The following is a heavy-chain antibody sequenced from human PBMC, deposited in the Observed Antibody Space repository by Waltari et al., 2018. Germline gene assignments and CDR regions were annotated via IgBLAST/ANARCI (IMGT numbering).Heavy chain of an antibody. CDR3: AKAAGYYGSGSYPVDY. V-gene: IGHV3-30*18. Sequence: QVQLVESGGGVVQPGRSLRLSCAASGFTFSSYGMHWVRQAPGKGLEWVAGIWYDGSNKYYADSVKGRFTISRDNSKNTLYLQMNSLRAEDTAMYYCAKAAGYYGSGSYPVDYWGQGTLVTVSS. D-gene: IGHD3-10*01. CDR2: IWYDGSNK. CDR1: GFTFSSYG. J-gene: IGHJ4*02.